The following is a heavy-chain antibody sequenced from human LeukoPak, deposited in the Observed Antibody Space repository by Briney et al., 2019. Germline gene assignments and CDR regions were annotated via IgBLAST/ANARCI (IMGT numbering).Heavy chain of an antibody. J-gene: IGHJ5*02. V-gene: IGHV1-2*02. CDR3: ASGSDLKDWFDP. D-gene: IGHD2-21*01. CDR1: GYTFTGYY. CDR2: INPNSGGT. Sequence: ASVKVSCKASGYTFTGYYMHWVRQAPGQGLEWMGWINPNSGGTNHAQKFQGRVTMTRDTSISTAYMELSRLRSDDTAVYYCASGSDLKDWFDPWGQGTLVTVS.